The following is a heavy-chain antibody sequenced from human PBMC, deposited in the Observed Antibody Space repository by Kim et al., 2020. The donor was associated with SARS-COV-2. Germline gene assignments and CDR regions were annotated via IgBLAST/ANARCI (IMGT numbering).Heavy chain of an antibody. CDR2: IYYSGST. CDR3: ASWRGYCSGGSCERYDAFDI. J-gene: IGHJ3*02. V-gene: IGHV4-39*07. D-gene: IGHD2-15*01. CDR1: GGSISSSSYY. Sequence: SETLSLTCTVSGGSISSSSYYWGWIRQPPGKGLEWIGSIYYSGSTYYNPSLKSRVTISVDTSKNQFSLKLSSVTAADTAVYYCASWRGYCSGGSCERYDAFDIWGQGTMVTVSS.